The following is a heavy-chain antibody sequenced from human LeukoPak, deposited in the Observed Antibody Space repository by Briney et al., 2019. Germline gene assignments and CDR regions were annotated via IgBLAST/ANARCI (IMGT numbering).Heavy chain of an antibody. CDR1: SGPIRTYQ. CDR3: ARRTTVTPNWFDP. V-gene: IGHV4-59*08. CDR2: IYYTGST. D-gene: IGHD4-17*01. Sequence: SETLSLTCTVCSGPIRTYQWRWLRQPPGKGLEWIGYIYYTGSTNYNPSLRSRVTISLDTSKNQFSLRVNSVTAADTAVYYCARRTTVTPNWFDPWGQGTLVTVSS. J-gene: IGHJ5*02.